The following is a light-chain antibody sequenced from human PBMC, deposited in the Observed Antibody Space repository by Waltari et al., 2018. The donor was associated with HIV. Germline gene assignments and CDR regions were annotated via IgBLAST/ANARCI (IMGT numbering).Light chain of an antibody. CDR2: GNN. V-gene: IGLV1-40*01. CDR1: SSNIGAGYE. CDR3: QSYDSSLSGDVI. J-gene: IGLJ2*01. Sequence: QSVLTQPPSVSGAPGQRVTISCTGSSSNIGAGYEVHRSQQLPGTAPKLLIYGNNNRPSGVPDRFSGSKSGTSASLAITGLRAADEADYYCQSYDSSLSGDVIFGGGTTLTVL.